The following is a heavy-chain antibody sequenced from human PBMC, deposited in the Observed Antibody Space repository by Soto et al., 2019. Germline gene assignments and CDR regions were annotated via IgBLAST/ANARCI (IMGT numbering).Heavy chain of an antibody. D-gene: IGHD3-10*01. CDR1: GFTFSSYG. J-gene: IGHJ4*02. Sequence: GGSLRLCCAASGFTFSSYGMHWVRQAPGKGLEWVAVIWYDGSDKYYADSVKGRFTISRDNSKNTLYLQMNSLRAEDTAIYYCATDQGIYWGQGTLVTVSS. V-gene: IGHV3-33*01. CDR3: ATDQGIY. CDR2: IWYDGSDK.